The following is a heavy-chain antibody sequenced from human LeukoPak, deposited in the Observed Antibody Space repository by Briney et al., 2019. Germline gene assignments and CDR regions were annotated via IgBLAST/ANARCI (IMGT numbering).Heavy chain of an antibody. J-gene: IGHJ6*03. Sequence: ASVKVSCKASGYTFTDYYMHWVRQAPGQGLEWMGWINPNSGGTNYAQRFQGRVTMTRDTSISTAYMELSRLRSDDTAVYYCARAQGQSRYGYGAAYYYYMDVWGKGTTVTVSS. D-gene: IGHD5-18*01. CDR1: GYTFTDYY. V-gene: IGHV1-2*02. CDR2: INPNSGGT. CDR3: ARAQGQSRYGYGAAYYYYMDV.